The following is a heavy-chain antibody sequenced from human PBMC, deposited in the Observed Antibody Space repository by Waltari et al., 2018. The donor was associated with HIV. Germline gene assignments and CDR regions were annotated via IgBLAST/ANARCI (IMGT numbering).Heavy chain of an antibody. Sequence: QVQLVESGGGVVQPGGSLRLSCAASGYTFSSYVMHSARQGPGKGLGWVAFIRYDGSKKYYADSVKGRFTISRDNSKNTLYLQMNSLRAEDTAVYYCAKEMQQPNRRSRFDPWGQGTLVTVSS. CDR2: IRYDGSKK. J-gene: IGHJ5*02. CDR3: AKEMQQPNRRSRFDP. D-gene: IGHD6-13*01. CDR1: GYTFSSYV. V-gene: IGHV3-30*02.